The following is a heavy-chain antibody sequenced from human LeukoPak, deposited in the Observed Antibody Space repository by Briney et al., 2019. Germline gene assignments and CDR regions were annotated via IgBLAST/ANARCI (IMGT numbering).Heavy chain of an antibody. V-gene: IGHV3-66*01. CDR3: ARDLVIAAAGNPHP. Sequence: GGSLRLSWAASGFTVSSNYMSWVRQAQGKGLEWVSVIYSGGTTHYADSVKGRFTISRDNSKNTLYLQMNSLRAEDTAVYYCARDLVIAAAGNPHPWGQGTLVTISS. CDR2: IYSGGTT. J-gene: IGHJ5*02. D-gene: IGHD6-13*01. CDR1: GFTVSSNY.